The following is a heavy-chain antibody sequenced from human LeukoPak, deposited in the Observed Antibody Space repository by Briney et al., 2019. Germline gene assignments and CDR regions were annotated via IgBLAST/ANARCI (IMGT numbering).Heavy chain of an antibody. D-gene: IGHD5-24*01. CDR2: VYYDGST. CDR3: AKITCDALDI. V-gene: IGHV4-59*01. CDR1: GDSIYSYY. Sequence: SETLYLTCTVSGDSIYSYYWSWLRQPPGQGLEWIAYVYYDGSTNYNPSLKSLVKLAVDTSKNQDSLNLSSVTAADTAVYYCAKITCDALDIWGQGTMVSVSS. J-gene: IGHJ3*02.